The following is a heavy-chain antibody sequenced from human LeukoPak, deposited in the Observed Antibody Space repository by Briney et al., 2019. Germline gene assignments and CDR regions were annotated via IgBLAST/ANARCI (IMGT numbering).Heavy chain of an antibody. Sequence: SVKVSCKASGGTFSSYAISWVRQAPGQGLEWMGGITPIFGTANYAQKFQGRVTITTDESTSTAYMELSSLRSEDTAVYYCASQDIVVVVAAPGDYYYMDVWGKGTTVTVSS. J-gene: IGHJ6*03. CDR3: ASQDIVVVVAAPGDYYYMDV. CDR2: ITPIFGTA. CDR1: GGTFSSYA. D-gene: IGHD2-15*01. V-gene: IGHV1-69*05.